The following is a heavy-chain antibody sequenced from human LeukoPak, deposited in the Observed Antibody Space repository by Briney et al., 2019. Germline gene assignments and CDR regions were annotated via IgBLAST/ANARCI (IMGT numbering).Heavy chain of an antibody. CDR2: INPDTGGT. V-gene: IGHV1-2*02. D-gene: IGHD2-21*02. CDR3: ARTASCGSNCYYFFDY. CDR1: GYTFTAHY. Sequence: ASVKVSCKASGYTFTAHYMHWGRQAPGQGLEWMGWINPDTGGTRFVQKLQARVAMTRDTSISTVYMELSSLGSDDTAIYYCARTASCGSNCYYFFDYWGQGALVTVSS. J-gene: IGHJ4*02.